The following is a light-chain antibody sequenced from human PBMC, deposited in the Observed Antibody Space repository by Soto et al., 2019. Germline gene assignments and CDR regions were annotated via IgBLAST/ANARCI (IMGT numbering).Light chain of an antibody. CDR1: QSISSW. V-gene: IGKV1-5*03. J-gene: IGKJ1*01. Sequence: DIQMTQSPSTLSASVGNRVTITCRASQSISSWLAWYQQKPGKAPKLLIYKESSLESGVPSRFSVSGSGTEFTLTISSLQPDDFATYYCQQYNSYPWTFGQGTKVEIK. CDR3: QQYNSYPWT. CDR2: KES.